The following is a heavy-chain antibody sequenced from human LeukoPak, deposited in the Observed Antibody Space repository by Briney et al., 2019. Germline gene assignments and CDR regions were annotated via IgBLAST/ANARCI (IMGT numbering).Heavy chain of an antibody. V-gene: IGHV3-11*05. J-gene: IGHJ4*02. Sequence: GGSLRLSCAASGFTFSDYSMAWIRQVPGKGLEWVAYISPHIAHAPHTDTVRGRFTISRDNAENSPYLQMNSLRAEDTARYYCAKVVTTEAAGTDDWWGQGTLVTVSS. CDR3: AKVVTTEAAGTDDW. D-gene: IGHD6-13*01. CDR1: GFTFSDYS. CDR2: ISPHIAHA.